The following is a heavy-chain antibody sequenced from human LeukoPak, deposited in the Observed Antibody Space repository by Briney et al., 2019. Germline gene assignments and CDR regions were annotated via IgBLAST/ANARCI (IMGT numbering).Heavy chain of an antibody. CDR3: TTGNYDILTGYYGGDY. CDR1: GFTFSDYY. J-gene: IGHJ4*02. Sequence: GGSLRLSCAASGFTFSDYYMSWIRQAPGKGLEWVSYISSSGSTIYYADSVKGRFTISRDNAKNSLYLQMNSLRAEDTAVYYCTTGNYDILTGYYGGDYWGQGTLVTVSS. CDR2: ISSSGSTI. D-gene: IGHD3-9*01. V-gene: IGHV3-11*01.